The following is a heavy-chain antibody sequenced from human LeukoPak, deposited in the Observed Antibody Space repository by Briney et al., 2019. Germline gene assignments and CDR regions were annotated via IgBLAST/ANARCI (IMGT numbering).Heavy chain of an antibody. J-gene: IGHJ4*02. D-gene: IGHD3-22*01. V-gene: IGHV1-2*02. CDR2: INPNSGDT. CDR1: GYTFTDYY. CDR3: ARNSAYYSSSDY. Sequence: ASVKVSCKASGYTFTDYYMHWVRQAPGQGLEWMGWINPNSGDTNYAQKFQGRVTMTRDTSISTAYMDLSGLRSDDTAVYYCARNSAYYSSSDYWGRGTLVTVSS.